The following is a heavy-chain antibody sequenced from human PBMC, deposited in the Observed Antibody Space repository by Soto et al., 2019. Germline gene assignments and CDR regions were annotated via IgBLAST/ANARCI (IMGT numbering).Heavy chain of an antibody. D-gene: IGHD3-9*01. CDR1: GYTFTRYG. CDR3: ARVSADYDILTGFYYYYGMDV. V-gene: IGHV1-18*01. J-gene: IGHJ6*02. CDR2: ISGYNGNT. Sequence: ASVKVSCKASGYTFTRYGISWVRQATGQGLEWMRWISGYNGNTNYAQMLQGRVTMTTDTSTSTAYMELRSLRSDDTAVYYCARVSADYDILTGFYYYYGMDVWGQGTTVTVSS.